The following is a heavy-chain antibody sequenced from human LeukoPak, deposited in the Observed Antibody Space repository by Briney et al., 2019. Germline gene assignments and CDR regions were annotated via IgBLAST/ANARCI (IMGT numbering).Heavy chain of an antibody. Sequence: GGSLRLSCAASGFTFSSYSMNWVRQAPGKGLEWVAVISYDGSNKYYADSVKGRFTISRDNSKNTLYLQMNSLRAEDTAVYYCAKEYYYDSSGYLYWYFDLWGRGTLVTVSS. D-gene: IGHD3-22*01. CDR3: AKEYYYDSSGYLYWYFDL. J-gene: IGHJ2*01. V-gene: IGHV3-30*18. CDR2: ISYDGSNK. CDR1: GFTFSSYS.